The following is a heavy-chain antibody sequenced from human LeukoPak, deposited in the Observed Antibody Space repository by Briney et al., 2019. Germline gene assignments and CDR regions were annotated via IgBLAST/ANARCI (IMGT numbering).Heavy chain of an antibody. J-gene: IGHJ6*03. CDR2: TIPIFGTA. CDR3: ASAPTIFGVVIDYYYMDV. V-gene: IGHV1-69*05. CDR1: GGTFSSYA. Sequence: GASVKVSCKASGGTFSSYAISWVRQAPGQGLEWMGGTIPIFGTANYAQKFQGRVTITTDESTSTAYMELSSLRSEDTAVYYCASAPTIFGVVIDYYYMDVWGKGTTVTVSS. D-gene: IGHD3-3*01.